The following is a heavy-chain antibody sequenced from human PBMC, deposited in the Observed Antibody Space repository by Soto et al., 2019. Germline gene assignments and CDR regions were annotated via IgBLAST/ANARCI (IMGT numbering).Heavy chain of an antibody. CDR3: TNGPLITGDS. CDR2: ITSSGGST. Sequence: GGSLRLSCAASGFAFSNYAMSWVRQAPGKGLEWVSSITSSGGSTYFADSVKGRFTISRDNSKNTLYLQLNSLRAEDTAVYYCTNGPLITGDSWGQGTLVTVSS. D-gene: IGHD3-22*01. J-gene: IGHJ5*01. V-gene: IGHV3-23*01. CDR1: GFAFSNYA.